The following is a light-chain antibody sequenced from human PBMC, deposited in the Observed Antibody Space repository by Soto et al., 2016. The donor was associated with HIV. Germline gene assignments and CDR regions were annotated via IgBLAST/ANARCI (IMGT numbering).Light chain of an antibody. CDR1: ALPKQY. V-gene: IGLV3-25*03. J-gene: IGLJ2*01. Sequence: SYELTQPPSVSVSPGQTARITCSGDALPKQYANWYQQKPGQAPVLVIYKDYERPSGTPERFSGSNSGTTVTLTISGVQAEDEADYYCQSADSSGTYSVVFGGGTKLTVL. CDR2: KDY. CDR3: QSADSSGTYSVV.